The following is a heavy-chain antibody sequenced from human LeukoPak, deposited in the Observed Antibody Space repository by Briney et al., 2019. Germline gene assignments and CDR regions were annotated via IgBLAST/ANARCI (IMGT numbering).Heavy chain of an antibody. V-gene: IGHV3-30*02. CDR1: GFTFSSYG. Sequence: PGGSLRLSCAASGFTFSSYGMHWVRQAPGKGLEWVAFIRYDGSNKYYADSVKGRFTISRDNSKNTLYLQMNSLKTEDTAVYYCTRHRYGDSGGDFDHWGQGTLVTVSS. J-gene: IGHJ4*02. CDR3: TRHRYGDSGGDFDH. D-gene: IGHD4-17*01. CDR2: IRYDGSNK.